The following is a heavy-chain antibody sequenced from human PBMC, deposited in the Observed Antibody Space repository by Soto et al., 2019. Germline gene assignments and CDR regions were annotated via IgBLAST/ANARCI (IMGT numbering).Heavy chain of an antibody. J-gene: IGHJ5*02. CDR2: IYYSGST. CDR1: GGSISSGDYY. Sequence: SETLSLTCTVSGGSISSGDYYWSWIRQPPGKGLEWIGYIYYSGSTYYNPSLKSRVTISVDTSKNQFSLKLSSVTAADTAVYYCARGGLPYCSSTSCYVFAWFDPWGQGTLVTVSS. CDR3: ARGGLPYCSSTSCYVFAWFDP. D-gene: IGHD2-2*01. V-gene: IGHV4-30-4*01.